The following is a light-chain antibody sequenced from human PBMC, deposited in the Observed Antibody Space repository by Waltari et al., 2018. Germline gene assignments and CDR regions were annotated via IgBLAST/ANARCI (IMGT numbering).Light chain of an antibody. CDR1: QSVRID. CDR2: EAV. Sequence: VLTQSPATLSMSPGETATLSCRASQSVRIDLAWYQQKPGQALRLLIHEAVTRATGIPVRFSGSGSGTDFSLTISSLQSEDFAVYYCQQYHDWPRTFGQGTKVEIK. J-gene: IGKJ1*01. V-gene: IGKV3-15*01. CDR3: QQYHDWPRT.